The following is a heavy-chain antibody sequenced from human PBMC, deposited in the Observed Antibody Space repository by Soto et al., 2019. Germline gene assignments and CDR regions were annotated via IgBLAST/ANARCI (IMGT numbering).Heavy chain of an antibody. J-gene: IGHJ4*02. CDR2: IYSDGST. Sequence: EVQLVESGGGLIQPGGSLRLSCAASGFTVSSNYMSWVRQAPGKGLEWVSIIYSDGSTYYADSVKGRFTISRDNSKNTLYLQINSLRAEDTAVYYCAREGQGAVGGNFDYWGQGTLVIVSS. CDR1: GFTVSSNY. D-gene: IGHD6-13*01. V-gene: IGHV3-53*01. CDR3: AREGQGAVGGNFDY.